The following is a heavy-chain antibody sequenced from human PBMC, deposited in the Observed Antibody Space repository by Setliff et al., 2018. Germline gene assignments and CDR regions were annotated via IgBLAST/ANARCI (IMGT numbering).Heavy chain of an antibody. Sequence: SETLSLTCSVSGASINRDYWSWIRQHPGKGLEWIGYIHYSGTTYYNPSLKSPVTISVDTSKSQFSLSLYSVTVADTAVYYCARGQPRWFDPWGPGTLVTVSS. V-gene: IGHV4-59*06. CDR3: ARGQPRWFDP. J-gene: IGHJ5*02. CDR2: IHYSGTT. CDR1: GASINRDY.